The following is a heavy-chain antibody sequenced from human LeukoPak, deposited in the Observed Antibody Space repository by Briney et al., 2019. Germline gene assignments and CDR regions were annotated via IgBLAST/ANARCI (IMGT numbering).Heavy chain of an antibody. V-gene: IGHV3-21*01. D-gene: IGHD6-13*01. CDR1: GFTFSSYS. CDR2: ISSSSSYI. Sequence: PGGSLRLSCAASGFTFSSYSMNWVRQAPGKGLELVSSISSSSSYIYYADSVKGRFTISRGNAKNSLYLQMNSLRAEDTAVYYCARDRGMLAAAFDIWGQGTMVTVSS. CDR3: ARDRGMLAAAFDI. J-gene: IGHJ3*02.